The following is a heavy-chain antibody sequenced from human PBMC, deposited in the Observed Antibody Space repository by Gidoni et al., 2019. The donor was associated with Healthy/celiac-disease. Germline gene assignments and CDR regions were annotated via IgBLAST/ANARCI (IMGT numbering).Heavy chain of an antibody. D-gene: IGHD3-3*01. CDR1: GFTFSNYA. CDR2: ISDDGNNK. V-gene: IGHV3-30-3*01. J-gene: IGHJ3*02. CDR3: ARDKNPIRFLEWTPYDAFDI. Sequence: QVQLVESGGGVVQPGRSVRLSCAASGFTFSNYAMHWVRQAPGKGLEWVAIISDDGNNKYYADSVKGRFTISRDNSKNTLYLQMNSLRAEDTAVYYCARDKNPIRFLEWTPYDAFDIWGQGTMVTVSS.